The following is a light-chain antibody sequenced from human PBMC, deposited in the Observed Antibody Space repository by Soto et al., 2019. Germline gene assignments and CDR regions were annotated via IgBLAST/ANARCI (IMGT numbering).Light chain of an antibody. J-gene: IGKJ2*01. CDR2: QAS. CDR1: QSISTW. CDR3: QQYNNLYT. Sequence: DIQMTQSPSTLSASVGDTVTISCRASQSISTWLAWYQQKPGKAPKVLIYQASTLDSGVPSRFSGSGSGTEFNLTISSLQPDDFATYYCQQYNNLYTFGQGTKLEIK. V-gene: IGKV1-5*03.